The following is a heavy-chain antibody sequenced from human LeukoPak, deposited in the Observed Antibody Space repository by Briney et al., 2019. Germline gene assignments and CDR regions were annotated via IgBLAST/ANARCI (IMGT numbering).Heavy chain of an antibody. CDR2: IFVDGSST. CDR3: ARAGASYAMDV. D-gene: IGHD1-14*01. Sequence: QPGGSLRLSCVASGFTFSSYSMHWVRQAPGKGLVWVSRIFVDGSSTSYADSVKGRFTISRDNTKNTLYLQMSSLRDDDTAVYYCARAGASYAMDVWGQGTTVTVSS. CDR1: GFTFSSYS. J-gene: IGHJ6*02. V-gene: IGHV3-74*01.